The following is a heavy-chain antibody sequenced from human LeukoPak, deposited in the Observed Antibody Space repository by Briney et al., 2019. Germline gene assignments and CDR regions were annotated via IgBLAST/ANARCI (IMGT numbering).Heavy chain of an antibody. CDR2: INSDGSST. J-gene: IGHJ6*04. V-gene: IGHV3-74*01. CDR3: ARGGMITFGGVIVIQDYYYGMDV. Sequence: GGSLRLSCAASGFTFSSYWMHWVRQAPGKGLVWVSRINSDGSSTSYADSVKGRFTISRDSAKNTLYLQMNSLRAEDTAVYYCARGGMITFGGVIVIQDYYYGMDVWGKGTTVTVSS. CDR1: GFTFSSYW. D-gene: IGHD3-16*02.